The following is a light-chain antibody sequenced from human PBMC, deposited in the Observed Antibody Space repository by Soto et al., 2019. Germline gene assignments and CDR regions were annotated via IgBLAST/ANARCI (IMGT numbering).Light chain of an antibody. CDR2: DAS. J-gene: IGKJ2*02. CDR1: QSVSSY. CDR3: QRGSSWPRGT. Sequence: EIVLTQSPATLSLSPGERATLSCRASQSVSSYLAWYQQKPGQAPRLLIHDASNRATGIPARYSGSGSGTDCALTVSRLEPEDVALYFCQRGSSWPRGTFGQGTKVEIK. V-gene: IGKV3-11*01.